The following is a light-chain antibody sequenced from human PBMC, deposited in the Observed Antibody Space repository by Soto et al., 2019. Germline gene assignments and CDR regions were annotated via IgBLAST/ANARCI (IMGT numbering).Light chain of an antibody. CDR2: DAS. Sequence: EMVLTRSPATLSLSPGERAPLSCRAGQSVSRYLAWYQQKPGQAPRLLIYDASNRATGIPARFSGSGSGTDFTLTISSLEPEDFAVYYCQQRSNWPPITFGQGTRLEIK. J-gene: IGKJ5*01. CDR1: QSVSRY. CDR3: QQRSNWPPIT. V-gene: IGKV3-11*01.